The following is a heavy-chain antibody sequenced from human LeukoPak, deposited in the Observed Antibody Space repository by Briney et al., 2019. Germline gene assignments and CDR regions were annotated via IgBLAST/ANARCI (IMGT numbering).Heavy chain of an antibody. CDR2: IKQDGSEK. J-gene: IGHJ4*02. CDR1: GLTFSSYW. V-gene: IGHV3-7*01. D-gene: IGHD2-2*01. Sequence: GGSLRLSCAISGLTFSSYWMTWVRQVPGKGLELVANIKQDGSEKYYVDSVKGRFTISRDNAKNSLYLQMSSLRVEDTAVYYRARVGCTTTSCLANWGQGTLVTVSS. CDR3: ARVGCTTTSCLAN.